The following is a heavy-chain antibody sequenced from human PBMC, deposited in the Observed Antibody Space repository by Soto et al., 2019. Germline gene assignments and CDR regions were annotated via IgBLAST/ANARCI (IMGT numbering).Heavy chain of an antibody. CDR3: ARGWPSNGMDV. CDR1: GFTFSSYA. V-gene: IGHV3-30-3*01. J-gene: IGHJ6*02. D-gene: IGHD6-13*01. Sequence: QVQLVESGGGVVQPGRSLRLSCAASGFTFSSYAMHWVCQAPGKGLEWVAVISYDGSNKYYADSVKGRFTISRDNSKNTLYLQMNSLRAEDTAVYYCARGWPSNGMDVWGQGTTVTVSS. CDR2: ISYDGSNK.